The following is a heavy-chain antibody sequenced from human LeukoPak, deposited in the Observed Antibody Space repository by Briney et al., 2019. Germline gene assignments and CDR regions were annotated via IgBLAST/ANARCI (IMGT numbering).Heavy chain of an antibody. D-gene: IGHD1-26*01. V-gene: IGHV3-33*03. CDR3: ARAYSGTYSYLYYMDV. J-gene: IGHJ6*03. CDR2: MWHHGNYK. CDR1: GFNFSTSG. Sequence: GGSLRLSCAASGFNFSTSGMHWVRQAPGKGLEWVAVMWHHGNYKYYADSVKGRFAISRDNSKNTLYLQMNSLSAEDTAVNYCARAYSGTYSYLYYMDVWGKGTTVIVSS.